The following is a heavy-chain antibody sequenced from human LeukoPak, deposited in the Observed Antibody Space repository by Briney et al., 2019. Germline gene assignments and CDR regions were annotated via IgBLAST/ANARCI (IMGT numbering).Heavy chain of an antibody. V-gene: IGHV4-38-2*01. CDR3: ARLGYCSSTSCYPDY. Sequence: WETLSLTCAVSGYSISSLYYWGWIRQPPGKGLEWITSIHHSGSTDYNPSLKSRVTISVDTSKNQFSLKLRYVTAADTAVYYCARLGYCSSTSCYPDYWGQGTLVTDSS. CDR1: GYSISSLYY. D-gene: IGHD2-2*01. CDR2: IHHSGST. J-gene: IGHJ4*02.